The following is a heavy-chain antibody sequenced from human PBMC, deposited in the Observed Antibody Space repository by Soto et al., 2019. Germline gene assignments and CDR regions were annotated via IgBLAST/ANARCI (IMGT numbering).Heavy chain of an antibody. J-gene: IGHJ4*02. V-gene: IGHV1-69*12. D-gene: IGHD6-19*01. CDR1: GGTFSSYA. Sequence: QVQLVQSGAEVKKPGSSVKVSCKASGGTFSSYAISWVRQAPGQGLEWMGGIIPIFGTANYAQKFQGRVTITADESTSTDYMELSSLRSEDTAVYYCARLGEAVANTQQNDYWGQGTLVTVSS. CDR2: IIPIFGTA. CDR3: ARLGEAVANTQQNDY.